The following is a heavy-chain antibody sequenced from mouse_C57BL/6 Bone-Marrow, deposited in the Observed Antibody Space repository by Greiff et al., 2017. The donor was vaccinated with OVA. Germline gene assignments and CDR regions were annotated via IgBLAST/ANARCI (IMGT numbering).Heavy chain of an antibody. J-gene: IGHJ4*01. D-gene: IGHD1-1*01. CDR1: GFNIKDYY. CDR2: IDPEDGET. V-gene: IGHV14-2*01. Sequence: VQLQQSGAELVKPGASVKLSCTASGFNIKDYYMHWVKQRTEQGLEWIGRIDPEDGETKYAPNFQGKATITADTSSNTAYLQLSSLTSEDTAVYDCARSIYGSYYAMDYWGQGTSVTVSS. CDR3: ARSIYGSYYAMDY.